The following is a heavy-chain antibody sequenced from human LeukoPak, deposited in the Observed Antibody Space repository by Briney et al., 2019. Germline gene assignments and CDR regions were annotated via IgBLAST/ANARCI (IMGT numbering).Heavy chain of an antibody. J-gene: IGHJ6*02. Sequence: GASVKVSCKASGGTFSSYTISWVRQAPGQGLEWMGRIIPILGIAHYAQKFQGRVTITADKSTSTAYMELSSLRSEDTAVYYCARGTGYCSGGSCPADAYYYYGMDVWGQGTTVTVSS. CDR3: ARGTGYCSGGSCPADAYYYYGMDV. D-gene: IGHD2-15*01. CDR1: GGTFSSYT. CDR2: IIPILGIA. V-gene: IGHV1-69*02.